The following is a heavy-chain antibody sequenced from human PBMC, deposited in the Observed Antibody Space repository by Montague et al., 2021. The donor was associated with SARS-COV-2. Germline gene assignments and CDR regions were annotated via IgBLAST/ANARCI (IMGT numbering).Heavy chain of an antibody. CDR2: IYYSGST. J-gene: IGHJ6*02. Sequence: SETLSLTCTVSGGSISSSSYYWGWIRQPPGKGLEWIGSIYYSGSTYYNPSLKSRVTISVDTSKNQLSLKLSSVTAADTAVYYCASVLYYDILTGWYGMDVWGQGTTVTVSS. V-gene: IGHV4-39*01. CDR1: GGSISSSSYY. D-gene: IGHD3-9*01. CDR3: ASVLYYDILTGWYGMDV.